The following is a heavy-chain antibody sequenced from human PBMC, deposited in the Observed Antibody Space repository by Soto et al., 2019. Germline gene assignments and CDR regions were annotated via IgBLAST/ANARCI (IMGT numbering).Heavy chain of an antibody. J-gene: IGHJ4*02. CDR3: ARLTSGYSSGWPLDY. D-gene: IGHD6-19*01. V-gene: IGHV3-48*02. CDR1: GFTFSSYS. CDR2: ISSSSSTL. Sequence: GGSLRLSCAASGFTFSSYSMNWVRQAPGKGLEWVSYISSSSSTLYYADSVKGRFTISRDNAKNSLYLQMNSLRDEDTAVYYCARLTSGYSSGWPLDYWGQGTLVTVSS.